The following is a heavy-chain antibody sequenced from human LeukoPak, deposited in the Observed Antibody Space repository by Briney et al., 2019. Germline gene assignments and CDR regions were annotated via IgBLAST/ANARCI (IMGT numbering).Heavy chain of an antibody. Sequence: ASVKVSCKASGYTFTSYGISWVRQAPGQGLEWMGWISAYNGNTNYAQKLRGRVTMTTDTSTSTAYMELRSLRSDDTAVYYCARDLRITIFPDAFDIWGQGTMVTVSS. D-gene: IGHD3-9*01. V-gene: IGHV1-18*01. CDR1: GYTFTSYG. CDR3: ARDLRITIFPDAFDI. CDR2: ISAYNGNT. J-gene: IGHJ3*02.